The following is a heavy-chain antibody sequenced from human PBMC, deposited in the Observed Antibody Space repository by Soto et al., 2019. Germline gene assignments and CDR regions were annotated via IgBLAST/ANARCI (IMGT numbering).Heavy chain of an antibody. CDR1: GGTFSSYA. V-gene: IGHV1-69*13. J-gene: IGHJ4*02. D-gene: IGHD6-13*01. CDR3: ARELKAGINSYYFDY. Sequence: ASVKVSCKASGGTFSSYAISWVRQAPGQGLEWMGGIIPIFGTANYAQKFQGRVTITADESTSTAYMELSSLRSEDTAVYYCARELKAGINSYYFDYWGQGTLVTVSS. CDR2: IIPIFGTA.